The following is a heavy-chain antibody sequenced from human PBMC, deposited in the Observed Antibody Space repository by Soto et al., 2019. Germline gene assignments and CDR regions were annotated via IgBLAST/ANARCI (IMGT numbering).Heavy chain of an antibody. J-gene: IGHJ6*02. CDR3: ARDRGEGGLQNYYYYSGMDV. CDR1: GGTFSSYA. CDR2: IIPIFGTA. Sequence: SVKVSCKASGGTFSSYAISWVRQAPGQGLEWMGGIIPIFGTANYAQKFQGRVTITADESTSTAYMELSSLRSEDTAVDDWARDRGEGGLQNYYYYSGMDVWGQGTTVTVSS. V-gene: IGHV1-69*13. D-gene: IGHD3-10*01.